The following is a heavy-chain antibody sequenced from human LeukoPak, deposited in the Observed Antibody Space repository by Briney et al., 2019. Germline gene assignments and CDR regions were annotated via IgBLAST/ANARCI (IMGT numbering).Heavy chain of an antibody. Sequence: ASVKASCKASGGTFSSYAISWVRQAPGQGLEWMGRIIPILGIANYAQKFQGRVTITADKSTSTAYMELSSLRSEDTAVYYCAREVTGTTRWFDPWGQGTLVTVSS. CDR1: GGTFSSYA. J-gene: IGHJ5*02. V-gene: IGHV1-69*04. D-gene: IGHD1-7*01. CDR3: AREVTGTTRWFDP. CDR2: IIPILGIA.